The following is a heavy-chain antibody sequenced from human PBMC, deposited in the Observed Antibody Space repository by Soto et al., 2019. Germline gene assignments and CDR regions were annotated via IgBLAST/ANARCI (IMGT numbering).Heavy chain of an antibody. V-gene: IGHV4-4*02. CDR3: ARVYSGSYSDY. CDR1: GGSIRSNNW. CDR2: IFHSGST. J-gene: IGHJ4*02. D-gene: IGHD1-26*01. Sequence: QVQLQESGPGLVKPSGTLSLTCAVSGGSIRSNNWWSWVRQPPGKGLEWIGEIFHSGSTNYNPSLKTRVTISVAEPKNQFSLKLSSVTAADTAVYYGARVYSGSYSDYWGQGTLVTVSS.